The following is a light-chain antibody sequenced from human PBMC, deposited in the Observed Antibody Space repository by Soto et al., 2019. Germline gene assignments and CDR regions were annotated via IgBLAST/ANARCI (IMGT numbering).Light chain of an antibody. CDR3: QQRSNWPPLFT. V-gene: IGKV3-11*01. CDR2: DAS. J-gene: IGKJ3*01. CDR1: QCVSST. Sequence: EIVMTQSPSTLSVSPGERATLSCRASQCVSSTLAWYQQKPGQAPRLLIYDASNRATGIPARFSGSGSGTDFTLTISSLEPEDFAVYYCQQRSNWPPLFTFGPGTKVDI.